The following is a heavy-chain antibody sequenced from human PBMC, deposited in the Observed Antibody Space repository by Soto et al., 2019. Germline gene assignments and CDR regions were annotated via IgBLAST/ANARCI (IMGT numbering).Heavy chain of an antibody. V-gene: IGHV1-69*06. CDR2: IVPRFGSP. Sequence: QVQLVQSGAEMRKPGSSLRVSCTASGGTFSDYAFSWVRQAPGQGLEWMGAIVPRFGSPNYAQKFGGRVTITADTSTSTVYMALSSLRFDDTAVYFCARDRIQLRLGKYSFNGMDVWGQGTTMIVSS. J-gene: IGHJ6*02. CDR1: GGTFSDYA. D-gene: IGHD3-16*01. CDR3: ARDRIQLRLGKYSFNGMDV.